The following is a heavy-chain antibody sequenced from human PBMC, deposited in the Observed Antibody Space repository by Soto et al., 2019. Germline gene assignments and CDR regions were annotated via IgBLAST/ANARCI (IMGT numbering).Heavy chain of an antibody. V-gene: IGHV3-21*01. CDR2: ISSSSSYI. CDR1: GFTFSSYS. D-gene: IGHD3-3*01. Sequence: LRLSCAASGFTFSSYSMNWVRQAPGKGLEWVSSISSSSSYIYYADSVKGRFTISRDNAKNSLYMQMNSLRAEDTAVYYCARANFWSGYLYGMDVWGQGTTVTV. CDR3: ARANFWSGYLYGMDV. J-gene: IGHJ6*02.